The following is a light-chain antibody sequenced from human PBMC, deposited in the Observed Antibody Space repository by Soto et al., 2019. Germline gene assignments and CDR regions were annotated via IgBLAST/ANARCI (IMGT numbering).Light chain of an antibody. J-gene: IGLJ3*02. CDR2: EGS. Sequence: QSVLTQPASVSGSPGQSITISCTGTSSDVGSYNLVSWYQQHPGKAPKLMIYEGSKRPSGVSNRFSGSKSGNTASLTISGLQAEDEADYYCCSYAGSPTSNWVFGGGTKLTV. V-gene: IGLV2-23*01. CDR3: CSYAGSPTSNWV. CDR1: SSDVGSYNL.